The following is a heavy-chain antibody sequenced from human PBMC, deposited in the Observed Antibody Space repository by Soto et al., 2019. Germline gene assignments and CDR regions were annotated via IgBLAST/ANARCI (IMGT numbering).Heavy chain of an antibody. CDR3: AREVRQLVRRDYYYGMGV. D-gene: IGHD6-6*01. CDR1: GYTFTGYY. V-gene: IGHV1-2*02. J-gene: IGHJ6*02. CDR2: INPNSGGT. Sequence: ASVKVSCKASGYTFTGYYMHWVRQAPGQGLEWMGWINPNSGGTNYAQKFQGRVTMTRDTSISTAYMELSRLRSDDTAVYYCAREVRQLVRRDYYYGMGVWGQGTTVTVSS.